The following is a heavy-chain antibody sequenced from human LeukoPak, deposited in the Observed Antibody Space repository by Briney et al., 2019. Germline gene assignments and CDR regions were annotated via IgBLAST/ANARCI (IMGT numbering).Heavy chain of an antibody. CDR1: GYTFTGYY. CDR2: INPNSGGT. V-gene: IGHV1-2*02. J-gene: IGHJ4*02. D-gene: IGHD3-3*01. Sequence: ASVKVSCKASGYTFTGYYMHWVRQAPGQGLEWMGWINPNSGGTNYAQKFQGRVTMTRDTSISTAYMELSRLRSDDTAVYYCARGLEWVGSAAFDYWGQGTLVTVSS. CDR3: ARGLEWVGSAAFDY.